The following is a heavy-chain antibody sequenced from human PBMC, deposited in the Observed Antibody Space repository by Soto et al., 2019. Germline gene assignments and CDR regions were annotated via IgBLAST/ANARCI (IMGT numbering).Heavy chain of an antibody. CDR2: ISSSSSTI. CDR1: GFTFSSYS. V-gene: IGHV3-48*02. J-gene: IGHJ4*02. CDR3: ARDPSTQEMSKPTYFDY. Sequence: GGSLRLSCAASGFTFSSYSMNWVRQAPGKGLEWVSYISSSSSTIYYADSVKGRFTISRDNAKNSLYLQMNSLRDEDTAVYYCARDPSTQEMSKPTYFDYWGQGTLVTVSS.